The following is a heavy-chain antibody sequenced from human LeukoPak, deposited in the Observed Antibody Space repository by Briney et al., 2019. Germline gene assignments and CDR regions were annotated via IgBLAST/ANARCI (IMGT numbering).Heavy chain of an antibody. CDR1: GYTFTSYV. CDR2: ISAYDGNT. CDR3: VRETRYSSGWYIDY. V-gene: IGHV1-18*01. D-gene: IGHD6-19*01. J-gene: IGHJ4*02. Sequence: GASVKVSCKASGYTFTSYVISWVRQAPGQGLEWMGWISAYDGNTNYAPKLQGRVTMTTDTSTSTAYMELRSLRSDDTAVYYCVRETRYSSGWYIDYWGQGTLVTVSS.